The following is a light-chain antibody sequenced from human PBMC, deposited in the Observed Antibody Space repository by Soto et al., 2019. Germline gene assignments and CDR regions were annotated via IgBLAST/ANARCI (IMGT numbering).Light chain of an antibody. CDR2: DNN. V-gene: IGLV1-51*01. Sequence: QAVVTQPPSVSAAPGQRVTISCSGGVSNIGNNFVSWYQHLPGTAPKLLIYDNNKRPSGIPDRFSGSKSGTSATLDITGLQTGDEADYYCATWDHSLSIVLIGGGTQLTVL. J-gene: IGLJ2*01. CDR3: ATWDHSLSIVL. CDR1: VSNIGNNF.